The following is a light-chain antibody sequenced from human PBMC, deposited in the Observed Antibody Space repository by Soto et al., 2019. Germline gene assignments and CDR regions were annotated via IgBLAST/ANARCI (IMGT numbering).Light chain of an antibody. CDR1: QTIRNC. CDR3: QQSYSYPPA. Sequence: DIQMTQSPSSLSASVGDRVNITCRASQTIRNCLNWFRQRPGRAPELLIYVASSLGSGVPSRFSVSEYGTYFTLTISGLQPDDAATYLCQQSYSYPPAFGLGTKLE. J-gene: IGKJ2*01. V-gene: IGKV1-39*01. CDR2: VAS.